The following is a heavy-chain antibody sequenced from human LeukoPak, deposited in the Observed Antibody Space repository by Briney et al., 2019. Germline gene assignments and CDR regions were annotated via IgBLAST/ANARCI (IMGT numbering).Heavy chain of an antibody. J-gene: IGHJ3*02. V-gene: IGHV4-39*07. CDR1: GGSISSSSYY. CDR3: ARSYNVMVRGAGRAFDI. CDR2: IYYSGST. D-gene: IGHD3-10*01. Sequence: PSETLSLTCTVSGGSISSSSYYWGWIRQPPGKGLEWIGSIYYSGSTYYNPSLKSRVTISVDTSKNQFSLKLSSVTAADTAVYYCARSYNVMVRGAGRAFDIWGQGTMVTVSS.